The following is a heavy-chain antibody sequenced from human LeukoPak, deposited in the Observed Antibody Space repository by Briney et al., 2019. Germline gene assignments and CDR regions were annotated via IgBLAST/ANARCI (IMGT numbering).Heavy chain of an antibody. CDR1: GGSISSYY. CDR2: IYYNGST. J-gene: IGHJ4*02. Sequence: SETLSLTCTVSGGSISSYYWSWIRQPPGKGLEWIGYIYYNGSTNYNPSLKGRVHISVDSSKNQFALKLSSVTAADTAVYYCARGHDSSGYFRYWGQGTLVTVSS. D-gene: IGHD3-22*01. V-gene: IGHV4-59*01. CDR3: ARGHDSSGYFRY.